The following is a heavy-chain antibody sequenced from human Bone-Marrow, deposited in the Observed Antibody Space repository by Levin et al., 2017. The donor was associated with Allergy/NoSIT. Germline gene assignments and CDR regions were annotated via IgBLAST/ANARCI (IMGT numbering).Heavy chain of an antibody. D-gene: IGHD3-16*01. V-gene: IGHV3-74*01. Sequence: GGSLRLSCAASGFTFSDAWMSWVRQAPGRGLEWVGRIKSDGSTTNYADSVKGRFTISRDNAKNTLFLQMNSLRAEDTAVYYCVSWAREDYWGQGTLVAVSS. CDR1: GFTFSDAW. J-gene: IGHJ4*02. CDR2: IKSDGSTT. CDR3: VSWAREDY.